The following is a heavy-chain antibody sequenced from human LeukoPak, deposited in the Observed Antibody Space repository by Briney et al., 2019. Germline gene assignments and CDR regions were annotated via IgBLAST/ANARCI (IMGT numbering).Heavy chain of an antibody. V-gene: IGHV3-30*04. CDR1: GFTFSSYA. J-gene: IGHJ4*02. CDR3: ARAYGDCSPFDY. D-gene: IGHD4-17*01. CDR2: ISYDGSNK. Sequence: GGSLRLSCAASGFTFSSYAMHWVRQAPGKGLEWVAVISYDGSNKYYADSVKGRFTISRDNSKNTLYLQMNSLRAEDTSVYYCARAYGDCSPFDYWGQGTLVTVSS.